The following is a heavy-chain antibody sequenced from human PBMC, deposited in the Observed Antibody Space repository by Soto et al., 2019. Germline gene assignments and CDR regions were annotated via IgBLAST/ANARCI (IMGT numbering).Heavy chain of an antibody. CDR3: ARERAGRDIVLLVYAKYYYYYGMDV. D-gene: IGHD2-8*01. CDR2: ISYDGSNK. J-gene: IGHJ6*02. Sequence: QVQLVESGGGVVQPGRSLRLSCAASGFTFSSYAMHWVRQAPGKGLEWVAVISYDGSNKYYADSVKGRFTISRDNSKNTLYLQRNSLRAEDTAVYYCARERAGRDIVLLVYAKYYYYYGMDVWGQGTTVTVSS. CDR1: GFTFSSYA. V-gene: IGHV3-30-3*01.